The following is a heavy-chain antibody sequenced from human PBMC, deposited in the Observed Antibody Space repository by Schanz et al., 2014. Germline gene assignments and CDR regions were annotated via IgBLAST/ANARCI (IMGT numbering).Heavy chain of an antibody. CDR2: ISGSGGST. D-gene: IGHD3-9*01. Sequence: EVQLLESGGGLVQPGGSLRLSCAASGFTFRNYGKSWVRQAPGQGLEWVSAISGSGGSTYYADSVKGRFTISRDNSKNTLYLQINNLRAEDTAVYYCAYYDVLTGFDYWGQGTQVTVSS. CDR3: AYYDVLTGFDY. CDR1: GFTFRNYG. J-gene: IGHJ4*02. V-gene: IGHV3-23*01.